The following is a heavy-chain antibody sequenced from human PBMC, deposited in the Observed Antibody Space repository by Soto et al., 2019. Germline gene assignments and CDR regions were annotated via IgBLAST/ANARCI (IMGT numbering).Heavy chain of an antibody. Sequence: QVQLVQSGAEVKKPGASVKVSCKASGYTFTGYAISWVRQAPGQGLEWLGWVSAYSGATNYPQKVQGRVPTTTDPSTSTAYTELRSPTSDDAAVYYLARGSGEYCDYGVTLGYWGQRSLVTDSP. D-gene: IGHD4-17*01. CDR2: VSAYSGAT. V-gene: IGHV1-18*01. CDR3: ARGSGEYCDYGVTLGY. CDR1: GYTFTGYA. J-gene: IGHJ4*02.